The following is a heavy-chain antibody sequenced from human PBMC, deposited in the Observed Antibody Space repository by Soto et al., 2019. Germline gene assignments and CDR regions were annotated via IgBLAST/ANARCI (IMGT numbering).Heavy chain of an antibody. V-gene: IGHV3-33*01. Sequence: PVGSLRLSCAASGFTFDTYGMHWVRQVPGKGLQWVAIIWYDGGIKYYADSVRGRFTVSRDNSKNTLYLHMNSLTDEDTGVYYCARIDCTGNNCKPYYHYGMDVWGQGTAVTVSS. D-gene: IGHD2-8*02. CDR2: IWYDGGIK. J-gene: IGHJ6*02. CDR3: ARIDCTGNNCKPYYHYGMDV. CDR1: GFTFDTYG.